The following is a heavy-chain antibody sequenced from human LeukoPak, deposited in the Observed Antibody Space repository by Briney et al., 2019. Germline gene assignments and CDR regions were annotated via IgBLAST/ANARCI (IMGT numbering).Heavy chain of an antibody. J-gene: IGHJ4*02. CDR3: ARGAIAAAFGLFDY. CDR1: GFTFSSYE. D-gene: IGHD6-13*01. CDR2: NSSSGSTI. V-gene: IGHV3-48*03. Sequence: GGSLRLSCAASGFTFSSYEMNWVRQAPGKGLEWVSYNSSSGSTIYYADSVKGRFTISRDNAKNSLYLQMNSLRAEDTAVYYCARGAIAAAFGLFDYWGQGTLVTVSS.